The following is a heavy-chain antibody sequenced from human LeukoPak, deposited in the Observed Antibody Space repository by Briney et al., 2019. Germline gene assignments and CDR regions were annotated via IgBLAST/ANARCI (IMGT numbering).Heavy chain of an antibody. D-gene: IGHD6-13*01. Sequence: PSETLSLTCTVSGGSISSYYWSWIRQPAGKGLEWIGRIYTSGSTNYNPSLKSRVTMSVDTSKNQFSLKLSSVTAADTAVYYCARGPYYSSSLGVAKFRGPWLDYWGQGTLVTVSS. CDR3: ARGPYYSSSLGVAKFRGPWLDY. J-gene: IGHJ4*02. CDR1: GGSISSYY. CDR2: IYTSGST. V-gene: IGHV4-4*07.